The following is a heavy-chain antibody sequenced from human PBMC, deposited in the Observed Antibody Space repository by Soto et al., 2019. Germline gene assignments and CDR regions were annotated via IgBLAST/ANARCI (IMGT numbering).Heavy chain of an antibody. Sequence: QVQLQQWGAGLLKPSETLSLTCAVYGGSFSGYYWSWIRQPPGKGLEWIGEINHSGSTNYNPSLKSRVTISVDTSKNQFSLKLSSVTAADTAVYYCARVTIFGTGHYDMDVWGQGTTVTVSS. D-gene: IGHD3-3*01. CDR1: GGSFSGYY. J-gene: IGHJ6*02. V-gene: IGHV4-34*01. CDR2: INHSGST. CDR3: ARVTIFGTGHYDMDV.